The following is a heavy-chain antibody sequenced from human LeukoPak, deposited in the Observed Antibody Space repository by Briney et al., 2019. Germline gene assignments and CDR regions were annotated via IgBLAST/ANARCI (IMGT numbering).Heavy chain of an antibody. CDR1: GYTFTSYY. D-gene: IGHD4-23*01. Sequence: ASVKVSCKTCGYTFTSYYIHWVRQAPGQGLEWLGMINPSGGYTDYTQKFEGRVTMTRDTSTSTVYMELRSLRSEDTAMYYCARKTLGNPYDYWGQGSLVTVSS. CDR3: ARKTLGNPYDY. V-gene: IGHV1-46*01. J-gene: IGHJ4*02. CDR2: INPSGGYT.